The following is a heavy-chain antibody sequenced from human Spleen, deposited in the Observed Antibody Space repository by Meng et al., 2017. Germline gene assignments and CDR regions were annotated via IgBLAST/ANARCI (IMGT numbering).Heavy chain of an antibody. CDR1: GGFFSGYD. CDR3: ARGPTTVAHDFDY. D-gene: IGHD4-11*01. Sequence: VQLQEWGGGLLNPSAALCLSCAVYGGFFSGYDWSWIRQPPGKGLEWIGDIDHSGSTNYNPSLKSRVTISVDTSKNQFSLKLSTVTAADTAVNYCARGPTTVAHDFDYWGQGTLVTVSS. CDR2: IDHSGST. J-gene: IGHJ4*02. V-gene: IGHV4-34*01.